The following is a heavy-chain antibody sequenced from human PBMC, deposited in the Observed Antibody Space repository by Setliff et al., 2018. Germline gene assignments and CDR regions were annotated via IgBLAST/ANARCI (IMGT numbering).Heavy chain of an antibody. CDR2: ISRDSLHI. D-gene: IGHD2-15*01. CDR1: GFTFGTYT. J-gene: IGHJ4*02. CDR3: ARSENCYATHCSPYDY. V-gene: IGHV3-21*01. Sequence: GGSLRLSCVGSGFTFGTYTMNWIRQAPGKGREWVSSISRDSLHIYYADSLKGRFTISRDNAEDSLYLQMNSLRAEDTAVYFCARSENCYATHCSPYDYWGQGALVTVSS.